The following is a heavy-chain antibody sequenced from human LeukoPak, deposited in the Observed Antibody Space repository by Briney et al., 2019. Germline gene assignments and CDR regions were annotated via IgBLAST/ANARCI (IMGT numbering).Heavy chain of an antibody. CDR1: GFTVSSNY. CDR2: IYSGGST. Sequence: QAGGSLRLSCAAYGFTVSSNYMSWVRQAPGKGLGWVSVIYSGGSTYYAVSVKGRFTISRDNSKNTLYLKMNSLRAENTAVYYCARDTYMVRGVISRAFDIWGQGAMVTVSS. V-gene: IGHV3-66*01. J-gene: IGHJ3*02. D-gene: IGHD3-10*01. CDR3: ARDTYMVRGVISRAFDI.